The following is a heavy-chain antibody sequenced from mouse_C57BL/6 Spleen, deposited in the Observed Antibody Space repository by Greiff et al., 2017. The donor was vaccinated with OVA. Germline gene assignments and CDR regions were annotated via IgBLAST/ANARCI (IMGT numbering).Heavy chain of an antibody. V-gene: IGHV5-6*01. CDR1: GFTFSSYG. J-gene: IGHJ2*01. CDR3: ARHGDWGFDY. D-gene: IGHD4-1*01. Sequence: EVQLVESGGDLVKPGGSLKLSCAASGFTFSSYGMSWVRQTPDKRLEWVATISSGGSYTYYPDSVKVRFTISRDNAKNTLYLLMSSLKSEDTAMYYCARHGDWGFDYWGQGTTLTVSS. CDR2: ISSGGSYT.